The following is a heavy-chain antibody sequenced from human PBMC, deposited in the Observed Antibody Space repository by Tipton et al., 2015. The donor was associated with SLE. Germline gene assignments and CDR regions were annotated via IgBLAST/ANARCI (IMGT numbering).Heavy chain of an antibody. D-gene: IGHD3-3*01. CDR3: ARQYDFWPHAFDY. CDR2: IYYSGST. Sequence: TLSLTCSISGGSVSTDSYYWGWVRQPPGKGLEWIGSIYYSGSTYYAPSLKSRVTISVDTSKNQFSLKLVSVSAADTAVYYCARQYDFWPHAFDYWGQGTLVTVSS. J-gene: IGHJ4*02. CDR1: GGSVSTDSYY. V-gene: IGHV4-39*07.